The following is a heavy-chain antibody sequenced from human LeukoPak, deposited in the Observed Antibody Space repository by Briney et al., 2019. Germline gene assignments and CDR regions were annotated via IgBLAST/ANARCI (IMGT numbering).Heavy chain of an antibody. CDR2: FRPSGTTT. Sequence: ASVKVSCKASGYTFTDYYTHWVRQVPGQGLEWMGIFRPSGTTTVYPLELQGRVTMTRDTSTSTVYMELSSLKSDDTAIYYCARGVFGELEKLMFQHWGQGTLVAVSS. CDR3: ARGVFGELEKLMFQH. V-gene: IGHV1-46*01. CDR1: GYTFTDYY. J-gene: IGHJ1*01. D-gene: IGHD3-10*02.